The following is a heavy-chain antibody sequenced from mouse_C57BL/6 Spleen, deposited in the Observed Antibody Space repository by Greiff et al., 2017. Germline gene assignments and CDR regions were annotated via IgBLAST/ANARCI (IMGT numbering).Heavy chain of an antibody. D-gene: IGHD1-1*01. CDR3: ARRGGSSPYYFDY. CDR2: INPSTGGT. Sequence: EVQLQQSGPELVKPGASVKISCKASGYSFTGYYMNWVKQSPEKSLEWIGEINPSTGGTTYNQKFKAKATLTVDKSSSTAYMQLKSLTSEDSAVYYCARRGGSSPYYFDYWGQGTTLTVSS. CDR1: GYSFTGYY. J-gene: IGHJ2*01. V-gene: IGHV1-42*01.